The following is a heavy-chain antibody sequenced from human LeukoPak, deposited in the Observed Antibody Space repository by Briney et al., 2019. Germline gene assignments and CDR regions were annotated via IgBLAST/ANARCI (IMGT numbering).Heavy chain of an antibody. D-gene: IGHD5-18*01. CDR1: GFTFSSYA. J-gene: IGHJ4*02. CDR3: AREPTAVIL. CDR2: ISYDGSNK. Sequence: GGSLRLSCAASGFTFSSYAMHWVRQAPGKGLEWVAVISYDGSNKYYADSVKGRFTISRDNSKNTLYLQMNSRRAEDTAVYYCAREPTAVILWGQGTLVTVSS. V-gene: IGHV3-30-3*01.